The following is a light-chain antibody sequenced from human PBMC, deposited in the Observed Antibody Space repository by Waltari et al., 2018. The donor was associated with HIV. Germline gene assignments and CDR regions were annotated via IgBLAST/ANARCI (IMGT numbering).Light chain of an antibody. V-gene: IGLV1-47*01. CDR3: AAWDDRLNGVV. Sequence: LTQPPSASETPGQRVTISCSGSSSNIGSNFVSWYQQFPGTAPKLLIYKNNQRPPGVPDRFSGSKSGTSASLAISGLQSEDEADYYCAAWDDRLNGVVFGGGTKLTVL. J-gene: IGLJ2*01. CDR1: SSNIGSNF. CDR2: KNN.